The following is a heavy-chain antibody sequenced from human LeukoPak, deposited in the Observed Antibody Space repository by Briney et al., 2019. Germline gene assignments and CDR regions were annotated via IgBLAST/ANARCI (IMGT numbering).Heavy chain of an antibody. CDR1: GYTFTDYY. V-gene: IGHV1-2*02. CDR2: INPNSGGT. Sequence: GGSVRVSCKASGYTFTDYYIHWVRQAPGQGLEWMGWINPNSGGTNYAQNFQGRVTMTRDTYITTAYMDLSRLRLDDTAVYYCAVGRWTDFDYWGQGTPVTVSS. CDR3: AVGRWTDFDY. J-gene: IGHJ4*02. D-gene: IGHD1-26*01.